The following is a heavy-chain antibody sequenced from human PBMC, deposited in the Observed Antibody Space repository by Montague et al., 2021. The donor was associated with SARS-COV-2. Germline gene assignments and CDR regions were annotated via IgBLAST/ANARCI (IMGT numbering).Heavy chain of an antibody. J-gene: IGHJ3*02. V-gene: IGHV4-39*01. D-gene: IGHD6-19*01. CDR2: IYYNVRT. CDR3: ARHLTVAGEGNDAFDI. CDR1: GVSISSSGRF. Sequence: SETLSLTCTVSGVSISSSGRFWGWIRQSPGKGLEWIGSIYYNVRTGYNPSLKSRVTISVDTSKNQFSLRLSSVTAAGAALYYCARHLTVAGEGNDAFDIWGQGTMVTVSS.